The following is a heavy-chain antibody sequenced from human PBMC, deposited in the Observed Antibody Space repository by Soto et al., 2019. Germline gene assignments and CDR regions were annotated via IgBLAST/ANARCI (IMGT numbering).Heavy chain of an antibody. D-gene: IGHD2-8*02. CDR2: INHSGST. Sequence: QVQLQQWGAGLLKPSEPLSLTCAVYGGSFSGYYWTWIRQPPGTGLELIGEINHSGSTNYNPSLKSRVTISVDTSKNQFSLQLTSVTAADTAVYAWARDKSTGLFEYWGQGTLVTVSS. CDR1: GGSFSGYY. CDR3: ARDKSTGLFEY. V-gene: IGHV4-34*01. J-gene: IGHJ4*02.